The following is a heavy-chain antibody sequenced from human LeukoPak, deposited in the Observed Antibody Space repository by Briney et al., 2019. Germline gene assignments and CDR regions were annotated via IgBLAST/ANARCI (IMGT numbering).Heavy chain of an antibody. CDR3: AKAYCGGDCYSLVGAFDI. CDR1: TFTINSYR. D-gene: IGHD2-21*02. Sequence: GGNLTFYASGYTFTINSYRRHRVRQAPGLELEWVVDIWYGGSNKYYADSVKGRFTIYRDNSKNTLYVQMNSLRAEDTAVYYCAKAYCGGDCYSLVGAFDIWGQGTMVTVSS. CDR2: IWYGGSNK. V-gene: IGHV3-33*06. J-gene: IGHJ3*02.